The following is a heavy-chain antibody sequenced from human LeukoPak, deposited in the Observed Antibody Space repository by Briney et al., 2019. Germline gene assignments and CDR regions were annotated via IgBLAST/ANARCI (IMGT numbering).Heavy chain of an antibody. CDR2: IYYSGST. J-gene: IGHJ5*02. CDR3: ARGGIAADKINWFDP. D-gene: IGHD6-13*01. CDR1: GGSISSYY. Sequence: SETLSLTCTVSGGSISSYYWSWIRQPPGKGLEWIGYIYYSGSTNYNPSLKSRVTISVDTSKNQFSLKLSSVTAADTAVYYCARGGIAADKINWFDPWGQGTLVTVSS. V-gene: IGHV4-59*01.